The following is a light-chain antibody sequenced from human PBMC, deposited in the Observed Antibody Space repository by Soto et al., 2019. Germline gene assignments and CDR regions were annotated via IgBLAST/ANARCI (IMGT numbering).Light chain of an antibody. Sequence: IQLTQSPSSLSTSVRDRVTITCRASQSISRYLNWYQHKPGKAPKLLINAASSLERGVPSRFSGGGSGTDFTLNISSLQPDDFATYYCQQNYRATPWTFGQGTKVDI. J-gene: IGKJ1*01. V-gene: IGKV1-39*01. CDR2: AAS. CDR1: QSISRY. CDR3: QQNYRATPWT.